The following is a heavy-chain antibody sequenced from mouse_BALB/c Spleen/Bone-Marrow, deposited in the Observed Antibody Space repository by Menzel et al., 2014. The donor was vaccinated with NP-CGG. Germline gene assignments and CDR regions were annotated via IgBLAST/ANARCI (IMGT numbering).Heavy chain of an antibody. CDR3: VRGGYYVPSYFDS. D-gene: IGHD2-3*01. V-gene: IGHV5-17*02. CDR2: ISGGTSTI. J-gene: IGHJ2*01. CDR1: GFTFRSFG. Sequence: EVMLVESGGGLVQPGGSRKLSCAASGFTFRSFGMHWARQAPEKGLEWVAYISGGTSTIYYADTVKGRSTISRDNPNNTLFLQMTSLRSEDTAMYYCVRGGYYVPSYFDSWGQGTTLTVSS.